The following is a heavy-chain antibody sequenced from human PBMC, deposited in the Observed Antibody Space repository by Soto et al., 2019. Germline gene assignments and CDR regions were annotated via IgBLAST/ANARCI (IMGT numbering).Heavy chain of an antibody. Sequence: SETLSLTCVVYGGSFSGYYWSWIRQSPGKGLEWIGGINHRGSTNYNPSLESRVTISVDTSKNQFSLKLPSVTAADTAMYYCARDGFCTSTTCRVDNWFDPWGQGILVTVSS. CDR1: GGSFSGYY. D-gene: IGHD2-2*01. J-gene: IGHJ5*02. CDR3: ARDGFCTSTTCRVDNWFDP. CDR2: INHRGST. V-gene: IGHV4-34*01.